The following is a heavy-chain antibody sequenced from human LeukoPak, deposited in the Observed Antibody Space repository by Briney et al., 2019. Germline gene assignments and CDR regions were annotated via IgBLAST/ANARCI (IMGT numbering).Heavy chain of an antibody. V-gene: IGHV3-48*01. Sequence: GGSLRLSCAASGFTFSSYSMNWVRQAPGKGLEWVSYISGSGSTIYYADSVKGRFTISRDNSKNTLYLQMNSLRAEDTAVYYCAKDRYSSSWYLDYWGQGTLVTVSS. CDR1: GFTFSSYS. CDR2: ISGSGSTI. CDR3: AKDRYSSSWYLDY. D-gene: IGHD6-13*01. J-gene: IGHJ4*02.